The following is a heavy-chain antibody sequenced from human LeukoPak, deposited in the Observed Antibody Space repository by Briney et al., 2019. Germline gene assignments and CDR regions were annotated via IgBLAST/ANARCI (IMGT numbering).Heavy chain of an antibody. CDR3: AAGKRGTYSSPLYYYYYYMDV. D-gene: IGHD2-15*01. V-gene: IGHV4-59*01. J-gene: IGHJ6*03. CDR2: IYYSGST. Sequence: SETLSLTCTVPGGSIRSYYWSWIPQPPGKELEWCGYIYYSGSTNYNPSLKSRVTILVDTSQNQFSLTLSSVTAADTAVYYCAAGKRGTYSSPLYYYYYYMDVWGKGTTVTVSS. CDR1: GGSIRSYY.